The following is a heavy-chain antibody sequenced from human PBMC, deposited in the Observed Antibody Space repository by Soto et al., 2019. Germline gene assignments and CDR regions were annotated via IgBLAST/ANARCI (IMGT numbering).Heavy chain of an antibody. CDR3: TTEPDGAQTDY. D-gene: IGHD4-17*01. CDR1: GFTFSNAW. Sequence: GGSLRLSCAASGFTFSNAWMSWVRQAPGKGLEWVVRIKSNTDGGTTDYAAPVKGRFTISRDDSKNPLYLHMNSLKTEVTAVYYWTTEPDGAQTDYWGQGTLVTVSS. J-gene: IGHJ4*02. CDR2: IKSNTDGGTT. V-gene: IGHV3-15*01.